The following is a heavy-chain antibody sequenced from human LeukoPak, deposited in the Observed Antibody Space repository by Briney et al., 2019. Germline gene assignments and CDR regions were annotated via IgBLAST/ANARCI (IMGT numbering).Heavy chain of an antibody. CDR2: NYYSGST. J-gene: IGHJ5*02. Sequence: SETLSLTCTVSGGSVSSGSYYWSWIRQPPGKGLEWIGCNYYSGSTNYNPSLKSRVTISVDTSKNQFSLKLSSVTAADTAVYYCARRPSKRGYSYGYPRWFDPWGQGTLVTVSS. CDR3: ARRPSKRGYSYGYPRWFDP. D-gene: IGHD5-18*01. CDR1: GGSVSSGSYY. V-gene: IGHV4-61*01.